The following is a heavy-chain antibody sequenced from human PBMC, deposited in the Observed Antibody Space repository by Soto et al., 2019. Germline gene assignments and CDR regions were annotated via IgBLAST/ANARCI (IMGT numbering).Heavy chain of an antibody. Sequence: QVQLQESGPGLVKPSGTLSLTCAVSGVSISGSNWWTWVRQPPGKGLEWIGEIYHTGSTNYNPSXXXXVXXXXXKXKXXXXXXXSXVTAADXXXXXCATGGDYWGQGTLVTVSS. D-gene: IGHD2-15*01. V-gene: IGHV4-4*02. CDR2: IYHTGST. CDR3: ATGGDY. CDR1: GVSISGSNW. J-gene: IGHJ4*02.